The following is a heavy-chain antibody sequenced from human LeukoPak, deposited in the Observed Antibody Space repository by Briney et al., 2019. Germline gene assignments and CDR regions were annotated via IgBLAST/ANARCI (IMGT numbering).Heavy chain of an antibody. CDR1: GGSFSGYY. CDR2: INHSGST. D-gene: IGHD6-25*01. Sequence: SETLSLTCAVYGGSFSGYYWSWIRQPPGKGLEWIGEINHSGSTNYNPSLKSRVTISVDTSKNQFSLKLSSVTAADTAVYYCASGIAASRRSPWGYWGQGTLVTVSS. V-gene: IGHV4-34*01. J-gene: IGHJ4*02. CDR3: ASGIAASRRSPWGY.